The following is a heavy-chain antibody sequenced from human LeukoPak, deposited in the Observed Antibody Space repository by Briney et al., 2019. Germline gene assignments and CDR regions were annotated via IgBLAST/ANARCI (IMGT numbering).Heavy chain of an antibody. Sequence: SQTLSLTCTVSGGSISSGGYYWSWIRQHPGKGPDWIGNIHYSGGTYGNPSLKSRATMSVDTSKNQFSLRLTAVTAADTAVYYCARDQGGYGSFDKWGQGILVTVSS. CDR3: ARDQGGYGSFDK. V-gene: IGHV4-31*03. J-gene: IGHJ4*02. CDR2: IHYSGGT. D-gene: IGHD5-12*01. CDR1: GGSISSGGYY.